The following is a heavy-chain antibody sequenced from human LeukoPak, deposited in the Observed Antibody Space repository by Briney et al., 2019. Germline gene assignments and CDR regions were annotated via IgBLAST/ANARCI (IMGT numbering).Heavy chain of an antibody. Sequence: PGRSLRLSCAASGFTFDDYAMHWVRQPPGKGLEWVSLISWDGGSTYYADSVKGRFTISRDNSKNSLYLQMNSLRTEDTALYYCAKGAINGYYYYYMDVWGKGTTVTVSS. CDR3: AKGAINGYYYYYMDV. D-gene: IGHD2-8*01. J-gene: IGHJ6*03. V-gene: IGHV3-43*02. CDR1: GFTFDDYA. CDR2: ISWDGGST.